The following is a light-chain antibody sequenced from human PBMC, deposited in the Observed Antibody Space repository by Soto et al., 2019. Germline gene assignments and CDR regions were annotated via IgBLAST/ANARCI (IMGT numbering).Light chain of an antibody. Sequence: QSALTQPPSASGSPGQSVTISCTGTSSDVGGYNYVSWYQQYPGKAPKLMIYEVNKRPSGVPDRFSGCKSANTASLTVSGLQAEDEADYYCSSYAGSDTYVFGTGTKVTVL. CDR3: SSYAGSDTYV. CDR2: EVN. CDR1: SSDVGGYNY. J-gene: IGLJ1*01. V-gene: IGLV2-8*01.